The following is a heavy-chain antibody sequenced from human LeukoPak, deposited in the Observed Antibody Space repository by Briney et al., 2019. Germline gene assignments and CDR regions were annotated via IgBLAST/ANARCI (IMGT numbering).Heavy chain of an antibody. CDR1: GFTFDDYA. CDR3: AKDSNYDYVWGSSPADHYYFDY. Sequence: PGGSLRLSCAASGFTFDDYAMHWVRQAPGKGLEWVSGISWNSGSIGYADSVKGRFTISRDNAKNSLYLQMNSLRAEDTALYYCAKDSNYDYVWGSSPADHYYFDYWGQGTLVTVSS. D-gene: IGHD3-16*01. CDR2: ISWNSGSI. J-gene: IGHJ4*02. V-gene: IGHV3-9*01.